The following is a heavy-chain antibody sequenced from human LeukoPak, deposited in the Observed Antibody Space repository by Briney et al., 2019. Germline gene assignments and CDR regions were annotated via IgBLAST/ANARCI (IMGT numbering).Heavy chain of an antibody. CDR1: GYTFSGYY. J-gene: IGHJ4*02. CDR3: ARGQMFGELLGY. D-gene: IGHD3-10*02. Sequence: ASVKVSCKASGYTFSGYYIHWVRQAPGQGLEWMGWINPSSGGTNYAQKFQGRVTMTRDTSISTAYMELSRLRSDDTAVYYCARGQMFGELLGYWGQGTLVTVSS. CDR2: INPSSGGT. V-gene: IGHV1-2*02.